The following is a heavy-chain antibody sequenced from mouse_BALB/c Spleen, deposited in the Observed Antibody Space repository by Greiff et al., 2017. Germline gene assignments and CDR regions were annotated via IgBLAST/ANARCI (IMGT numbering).Heavy chain of an antibody. CDR2: ISSGGSYT. J-gene: IGHJ2*01. V-gene: IGHV5-9-4*01. Sequence: EVQVVESGGGLVKPGGSLKLSCAASGFTFSSYAMSWVRQSPEKRLEWVAEISSGGSYTYYPDTVTGRFTISRDNAKNTLYLEMSSLRSEDTAMYYCARSMTTALYFDYWGQGTTLTVSS. D-gene: IGHD1-2*01. CDR3: ARSMTTALYFDY. CDR1: GFTFSSYA.